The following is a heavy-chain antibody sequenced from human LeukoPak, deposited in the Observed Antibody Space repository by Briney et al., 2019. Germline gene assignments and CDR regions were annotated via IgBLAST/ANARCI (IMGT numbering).Heavy chain of an antibody. CDR2: IYHSGST. V-gene: IGHV4-38-2*02. J-gene: IGHJ3*02. CDR1: GYSITSGYY. Sequence: SETLSLTCTVSGYSITSGYYWGWIRQPPGKGLEWIGSIYHSGSTYYNPSLRGRVTISVDTSKNQFSPKLSSVTAADTAVYYCARLEADAFDIWGQGTMVTVSS. CDR3: ARLEADAFDI.